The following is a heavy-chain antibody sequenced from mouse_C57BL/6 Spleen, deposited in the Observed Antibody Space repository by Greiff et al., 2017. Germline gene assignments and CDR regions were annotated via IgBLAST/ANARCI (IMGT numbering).Heavy chain of an antibody. Sequence: EVQGVESGEGLVKPGGSLKLSCAASGFTFSSYAMSWVRQTPEKRLEWVAYISSGGDYIYYADTVKGRFTISRDNARNTLYLQMSSLKSEDTAMYYCTRVYDGYFAYWGQGTLVTVSA. CDR2: ISSGGDYI. CDR3: TRVYDGYFAY. CDR1: GFTFSSYA. J-gene: IGHJ3*01. V-gene: IGHV5-9-1*02. D-gene: IGHD2-3*01.